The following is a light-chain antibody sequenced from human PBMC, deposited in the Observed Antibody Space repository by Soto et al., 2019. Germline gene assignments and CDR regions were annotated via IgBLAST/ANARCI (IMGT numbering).Light chain of an antibody. CDR1: QGISNY. V-gene: IGKV1-27*01. CDR2: AAS. Sequence: DIQMTQSPSSLSASVGDRVTITCRASQGISNYLAWYQQIPGKVPKLLISAASTLQSGVPSRFSGSGSGTDFTLTISSLEPEDFAVYYCQQRNNWLTFGGGTKVEIK. CDR3: QQRNNWLT. J-gene: IGKJ4*01.